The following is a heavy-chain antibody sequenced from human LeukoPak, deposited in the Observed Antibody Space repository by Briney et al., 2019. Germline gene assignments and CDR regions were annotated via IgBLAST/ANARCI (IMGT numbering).Heavy chain of an antibody. J-gene: IGHJ4*02. Sequence: PSETLSLTCAVYGGSFSGYYWSWIRQPPGKGLEWIGEINHSGSTNYNPSLKSRVTISVDTSKNQFSLKLSSVTAADTAVYYCARATSSGSYYFGYWGQGTLVTVSS. CDR3: ARATSSGSYYFGY. D-gene: IGHD3-22*01. CDR2: INHSGST. V-gene: IGHV4-34*01. CDR1: GGSFSGYY.